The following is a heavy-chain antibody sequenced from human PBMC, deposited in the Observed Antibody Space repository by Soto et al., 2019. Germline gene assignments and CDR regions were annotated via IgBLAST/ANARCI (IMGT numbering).Heavy chain of an antibody. J-gene: IGHJ4*02. CDR1: GGSINRSNFC. CDR3: ARRYSGDSVRPFDY. Sequence: SETLSLTCSVSGGSINRSNFCWGWIRQPPGKGLEWIGSICYSWSTYYKPSLKGRVTISVDTSKNQFSLNLSSVTAADTFVYYCARRYSGDSVRPFDYWGQGTLVTVSS. D-gene: IGHD1-26*01. V-gene: IGHV4-39*01. CDR2: ICYSWST.